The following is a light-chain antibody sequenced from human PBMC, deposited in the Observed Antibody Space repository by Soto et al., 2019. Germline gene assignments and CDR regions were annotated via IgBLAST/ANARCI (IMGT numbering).Light chain of an antibody. CDR2: GNS. J-gene: IGLJ2*01. CDR1: SSNIGAGYD. CDR3: QSYDSSLSCYVV. Sequence: QSVLTQPPSVSGAPGQRVTISCTGSSSNIGAGYDVHWYQHIPGTAPKLLIYGNSNRPSGVPDRFSGSKSGTSASLAITGLQAEDDADYYCQSYDSSLSCYVVFGGGTKLTVL. V-gene: IGLV1-40*01.